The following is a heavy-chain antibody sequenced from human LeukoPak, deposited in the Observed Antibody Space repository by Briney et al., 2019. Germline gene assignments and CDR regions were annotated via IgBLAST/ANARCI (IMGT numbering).Heavy chain of an antibody. CDR1: GYTFTGYY. CDR2: IIPIFGTA. J-gene: IGHJ4*02. CDR3: ARERESGSYHFDY. D-gene: IGHD1-26*01. V-gene: IGHV1-69*13. Sequence: ASVKVSCKASGYTFTGYYMHWVRQAPGQGLEWMGGIIPIFGTANYAQKFQGRVTITADESTSTAYMELSSLRSEDTAVYYCARERESGSYHFDYWGQGTLVTVSS.